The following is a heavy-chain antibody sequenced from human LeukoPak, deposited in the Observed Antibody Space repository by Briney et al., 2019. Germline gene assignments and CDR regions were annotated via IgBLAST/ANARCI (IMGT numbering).Heavy chain of an antibody. J-gene: IGHJ3*02. CDR1: GFTFSDYY. Sequence: PGGSLRLSCAASGFTFSDYYMSWIRQAPGKGLEWVSYISSSGSTIYYADSEKGRFTISRDNAKNSLYLQMNSLRAEDTAVYYCARGKPYYYDSSGYPDAFDIWGQGTMVTVSS. D-gene: IGHD3-22*01. CDR2: ISSSGSTI. V-gene: IGHV3-11*01. CDR3: ARGKPYYYDSSGYPDAFDI.